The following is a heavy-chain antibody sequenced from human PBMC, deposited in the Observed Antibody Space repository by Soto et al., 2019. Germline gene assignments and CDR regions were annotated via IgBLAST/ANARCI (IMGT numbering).Heavy chain of an antibody. D-gene: IGHD1-7*01. CDR3: ARDRIIGTSYSDY. V-gene: IGHV4-4*07. CDR2: IHSSGTT. J-gene: IGHJ4*02. Sequence: LSLTCTVSSGSINSFYWSWIRQPARKGLEWIGRIHSSGTTNYNPSLKSRVTMSVDTSRNQFSLKLTSVTAADTAVYYCARDRIIGTSYSDYWGQGVLVTVSS. CDR1: SGSINSFY.